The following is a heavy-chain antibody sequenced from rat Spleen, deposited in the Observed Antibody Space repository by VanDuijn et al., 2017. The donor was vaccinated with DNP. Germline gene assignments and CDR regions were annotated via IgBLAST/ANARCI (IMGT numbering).Heavy chain of an antibody. Sequence: EVQLVESGGDLVQPGKSLKLSCVASGFTFNDYWMTWIRQVPGKGLEWVASTIGSGGNSYYPDSLKGQFTISRDNAKNTLYLQMNSLRSEDTATYYCATRGYYGLAYYFDYWGQGVMVTVSS. CDR3: ATRGYYGLAYYFDY. D-gene: IGHD1-6*01. CDR2: TIGSGGNS. J-gene: IGHJ2*01. V-gene: IGHV5-31*01. CDR1: GFTFNDYW.